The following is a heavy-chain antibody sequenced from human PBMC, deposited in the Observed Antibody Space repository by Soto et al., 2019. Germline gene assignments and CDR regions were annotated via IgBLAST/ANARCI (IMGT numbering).Heavy chain of an antibody. CDR2: IYYSGST. J-gene: IGHJ6*02. V-gene: IGHV4-59*01. CDR1: GGPISSYY. Sequence: SETLSLTCTVSGGPISSYYWSWIRQPPGKGLEWIGYIYYSGSTNYNPSLKSRVTISVDTSKNQFSLKLSSVTAADTAVYYCARARGYSGYGLGVWGQGTTVTVSS. D-gene: IGHD5-12*01. CDR3: ARARGYSGYGLGV.